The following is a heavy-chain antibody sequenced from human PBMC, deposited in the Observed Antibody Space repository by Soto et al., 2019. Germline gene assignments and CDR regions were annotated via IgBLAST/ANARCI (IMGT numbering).Heavy chain of an antibody. Sequence: SQTLSLTCAVSGDSVSINSAAWDLIRQSPSRGLEWLGRTYYRSKWYNDYAVSVKSRITINPDTSKNQFSLQLNSVTPEDTAVYYCARASGQQKYYYYYYGMDVWGQGTTVTVSS. V-gene: IGHV6-1*01. CDR3: ARASGQQKYYYYYYGMDV. J-gene: IGHJ6*02. CDR1: GDSVSINSAA. D-gene: IGHD6-13*01. CDR2: TYYRSKWYN.